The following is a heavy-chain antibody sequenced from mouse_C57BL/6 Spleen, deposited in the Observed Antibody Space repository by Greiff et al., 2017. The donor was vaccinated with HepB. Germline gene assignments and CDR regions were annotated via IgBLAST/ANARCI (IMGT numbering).Heavy chain of an antibody. CDR1: GYTFTSYW. D-gene: IGHD4-1*01. CDR2: IDPSDSYT. Sequence: VQLQQPGAELVKPGASVKLSCKASGYTFTSYWMQWVKQRPGQGLEWIGEIDPSDSYTNYNQKFKGKATLTVDTSSSTAYMQLSSLTSEDSAVYYCAANWPYWGQGTTLTVSS. CDR3: AANWPY. J-gene: IGHJ2*01. V-gene: IGHV1-50*01.